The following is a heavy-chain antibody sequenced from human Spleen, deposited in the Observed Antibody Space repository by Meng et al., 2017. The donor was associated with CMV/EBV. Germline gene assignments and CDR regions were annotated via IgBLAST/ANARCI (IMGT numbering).Heavy chain of an antibody. D-gene: IGHD5-18*01. J-gene: IGHJ4*02. V-gene: IGHV3-48*03. Sequence: GGSLRLSCAASGFTFSSYEMIWVRQAPGKGLEWVAYISSSSSTMYFADSVKGRFTISRDNAKNSLYLQMNNLRAEDTAMYYCARDRAAGQYRGTLWGQGTLVPSPQ. CDR2: ISSSSSTM. CDR1: GFTFSSYE. CDR3: ARDRAAGQYRGTL.